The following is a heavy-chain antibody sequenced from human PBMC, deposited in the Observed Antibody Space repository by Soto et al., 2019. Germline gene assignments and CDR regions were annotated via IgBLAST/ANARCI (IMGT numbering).Heavy chain of an antibody. CDR2: ISSSSSYI. J-gene: IGHJ6*02. CDR3: ARDQGDGYNPANYYYYGMDV. V-gene: IGHV3-21*01. Sequence: VGSLRLSCAASGLTFSSYSMNWVRQAPGKGLEWVSSISSSSSYIYYADSVKGRFTISRDNAKDSLYLQMNSLRAEDTAVYHCARDQGDGYNPANYYYYGMDVWGQGTTVTVSS. CDR1: GLTFSSYS. D-gene: IGHD5-12*01.